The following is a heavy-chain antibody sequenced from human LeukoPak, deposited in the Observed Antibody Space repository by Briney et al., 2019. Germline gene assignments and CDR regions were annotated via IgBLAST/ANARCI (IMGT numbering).Heavy chain of an antibody. CDR3: ARHGRSYSSSWYNGPRV. CDR1: GYSFTSYW. J-gene: IGHJ4*02. V-gene: IGHV5-51*01. Sequence: GESLKISCKGSGYSFTSYWIGWVRQMPGKGLEWMGIIYPGDSDTRYSPSFQGRVTISADKSISTAYLQWSSLKASDTAMYYRARHGRSYSSSWYNGPRVWGQGTLVTVSS. CDR2: IYPGDSDT. D-gene: IGHD6-13*01.